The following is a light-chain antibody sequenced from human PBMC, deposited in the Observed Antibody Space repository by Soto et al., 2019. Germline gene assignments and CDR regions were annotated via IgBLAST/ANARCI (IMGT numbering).Light chain of an antibody. CDR3: QQYGRSGT. V-gene: IGKV3-20*01. J-gene: IGKJ1*01. Sequence: EIVLTQSPGTLSLSPGERATLSCRASQSVSRTYLAWYQQKPVQAPRLLIYATSSRATGIPDRFSGSGSGTDFTLTISRLEPEDFAVYYCQQYGRSGTCGQGTKVEIK. CDR1: QSVSRTY. CDR2: ATS.